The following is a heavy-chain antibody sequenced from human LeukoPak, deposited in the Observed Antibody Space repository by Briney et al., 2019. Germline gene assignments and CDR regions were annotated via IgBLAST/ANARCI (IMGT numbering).Heavy chain of an antibody. CDR3: ARSTAGEGPTHNWFDP. V-gene: IGHV4-39*01. CDR2: IYYSGST. D-gene: IGHD2-2*01. J-gene: IGHJ5*02. CDR1: GGSISSSSYY. Sequence: SETLSLTCTVSGGSISSSSYYWGWIRQPPGKGLEWIGSIYYSGSTYYNPSLKSRVTVSVDTSKNQFSLKLTSVTAADTAVYYCARSTAGEGPTHNWFDPWGQGTLVTVSS.